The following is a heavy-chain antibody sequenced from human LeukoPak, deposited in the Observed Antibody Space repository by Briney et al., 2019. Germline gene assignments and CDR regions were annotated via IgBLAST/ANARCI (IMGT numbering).Heavy chain of an antibody. Sequence: ASVKVSCKASGYTFTSYGISWVRQAPGQGLEWMGWMNPNSGNTGYAQKFQGRVTITRNTSISTAYMELSSLRSEDTAVYYCARGLGGYAFDIWGQGTMVTVSS. J-gene: IGHJ3*02. CDR2: MNPNSGNT. V-gene: IGHV1-8*03. CDR1: GYTFTSYG. CDR3: ARGLGGYAFDI. D-gene: IGHD2-15*01.